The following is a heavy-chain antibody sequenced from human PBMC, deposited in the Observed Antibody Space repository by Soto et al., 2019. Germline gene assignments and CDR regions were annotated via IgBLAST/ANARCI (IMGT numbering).Heavy chain of an antibody. V-gene: IGHV5-51*01. J-gene: IGHJ6*02. CDR1: GYSFTSYW. Sequence: ESLRISRKGSGYSFTSYWIGLVRQMPGKGLEWMGIIYPGDSDTRYSPSFQGQVTISADKSISTAYLQWSSLKASDTAMYYCARHEYSSSPGVYYYGMDVWGQGTTVTVSS. D-gene: IGHD6-6*01. CDR3: ARHEYSSSPGVYYYGMDV. CDR2: IYPGDSDT.